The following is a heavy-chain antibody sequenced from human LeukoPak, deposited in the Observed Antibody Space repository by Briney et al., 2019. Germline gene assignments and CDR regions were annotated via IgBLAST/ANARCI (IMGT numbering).Heavy chain of an antibody. CDR2: IYPGDSDT. CDR3: ATEAGTWDFQY. Sequence: RGESLKISCKGSGYSFDNFWIAWVRQMRGKGLEWMGIIYPGDSDTRYSPSFQGQVTISADKSINTAYLQWSSLRASDTAMYYCATEAGTWDFQYWGQGTLVTVSS. V-gene: IGHV5-51*01. J-gene: IGHJ4*02. D-gene: IGHD6-19*01. CDR1: GYSFDNFW.